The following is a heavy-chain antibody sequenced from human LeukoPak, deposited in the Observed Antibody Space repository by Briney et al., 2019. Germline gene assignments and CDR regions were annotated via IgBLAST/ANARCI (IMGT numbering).Heavy chain of an antibody. D-gene: IGHD5-18*01. CDR2: IYSAGST. CDR1: GFTVSSNY. CDR3: ARANPEYSYGQAYYGMDV. V-gene: IGHV3-53*01. J-gene: IGHJ6*02. Sequence: PGGSLRLSCAASGFTVSSNYMSWVRQAPGKGLEWVSVIYSAGSTYYADSVKGRFTISRDKSKNTLYLQMNSLRADDTAVYYCARANPEYSYGQAYYGMDVWGQGTTVTVSS.